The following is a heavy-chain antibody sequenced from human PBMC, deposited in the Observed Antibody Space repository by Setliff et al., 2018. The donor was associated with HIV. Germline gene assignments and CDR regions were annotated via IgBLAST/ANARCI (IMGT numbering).Heavy chain of an antibody. Sequence: PGGSLRLSCAASGFTFSSAWMGWVRQAPAKGLEWVANISPDGSEIYYVDSVKGRFTISRDNAKNSLFLQMNSLRAEDTALYYCAREQNHYNFWSGHNYDAFDIWGRGTMVTVSS. CDR2: ISPDGSEI. J-gene: IGHJ3*02. D-gene: IGHD3-3*01. CDR3: AREQNHYNFWSGHNYDAFDI. V-gene: IGHV3-7*01. CDR1: GFTFSSAW.